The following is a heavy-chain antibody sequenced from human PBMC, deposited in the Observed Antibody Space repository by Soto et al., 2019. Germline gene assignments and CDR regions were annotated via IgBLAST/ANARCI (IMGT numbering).Heavy chain of an antibody. V-gene: IGHV4-34*01. Sequence: TSETLSLTCAVYGGSFSGYYWSWIRQPPGKGLEWIGEINHSGSTNYNPSLKSRVTISVDTSKNQFSLKLSSVTAADTAVYYCASGYCSGGSCDWYFQHWGQGTLVTVSS. CDR2: INHSGST. D-gene: IGHD2-15*01. CDR3: ASGYCSGGSCDWYFQH. J-gene: IGHJ1*01. CDR1: GGSFSGYY.